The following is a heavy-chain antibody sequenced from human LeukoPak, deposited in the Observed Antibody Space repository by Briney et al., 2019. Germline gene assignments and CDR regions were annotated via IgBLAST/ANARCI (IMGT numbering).Heavy chain of an antibody. V-gene: IGHV1-18*01. J-gene: IGHJ6*03. CDR1: GYTFTSYG. D-gene: IGHD3-3*01. CDR3: ARVGGEDFWSGYYWYYYYMDV. CDR2: ISAYNGNT. Sequence: ASVKVSCKASGYTFTSYGISWVRQAPGQGLEWMGWISAYNGNTNYAQKLQGRVTMTTDTSTSTAYMELGSLRSDDTAVYYCARVGGEDFWSGYYWYYYYMDVWGKGTTVTVSS.